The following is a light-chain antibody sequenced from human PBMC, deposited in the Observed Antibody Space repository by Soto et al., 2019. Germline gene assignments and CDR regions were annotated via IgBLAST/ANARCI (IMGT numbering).Light chain of an antibody. J-gene: IGKJ1*01. CDR2: AAS. Sequence: AIQMTQSPSSLSASVGDRVTITCRASQGIRNDLGWYQQKPGKAPKLLIYAASSLQSGVPSRFSGSGSGTDFTLTISSLQPEDFAAYYGLQDYNYPRTFGQGTKGEIK. V-gene: IGKV1-6*01. CDR3: LQDYNYPRT. CDR1: QGIRND.